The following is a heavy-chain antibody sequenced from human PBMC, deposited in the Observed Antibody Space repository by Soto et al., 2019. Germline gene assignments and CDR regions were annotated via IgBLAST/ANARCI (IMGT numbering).Heavy chain of an antibody. Sequence: QVHLQESGPGLVKPSETMALTCTASGASIRNFYFNCVRQFPGKGLEWIGHIYNGARTNYNPSLKSRVTISVDTSKNQFSLKLSSVPVADTAVYYCAQTTGWPGFDYWGQGTLVAVSS. D-gene: IGHD6-19*01. CDR3: AQTTGWPGFDY. CDR1: GASIRNFY. CDR2: IYNGART. J-gene: IGHJ4*02. V-gene: IGHV4-59*01.